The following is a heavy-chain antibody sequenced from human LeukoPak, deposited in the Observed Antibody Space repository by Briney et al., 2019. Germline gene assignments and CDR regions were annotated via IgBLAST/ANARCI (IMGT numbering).Heavy chain of an antibody. V-gene: IGHV3-33*01. CDR2: IWYDGSNE. CDR3: ARDSGIYSDLDY. D-gene: IGHD1-26*01. Sequence: GGSLRLSCAASGFTFNNYGMHWVRQAPGKGLVWVAGIWYDGSNEYYADSVKGRFTISRDNSKNTLYLRMNSLRVEDTSVYYCARDSGIYSDLDYWGQGTLVTVSS. CDR1: GFTFNNYG. J-gene: IGHJ4*02.